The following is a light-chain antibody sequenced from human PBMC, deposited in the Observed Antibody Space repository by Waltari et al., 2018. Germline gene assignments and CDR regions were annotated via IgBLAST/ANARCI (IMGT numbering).Light chain of an antibody. CDR1: QAISNA. CDR3: QQYRSPPRT. Sequence: DIQLTQSPSSLSASVGDRVTITCRASQAISNALAWYQQRPGKAPILLVYAASNLASGVPPRFSGGGSGTDYTLTISSLQPEDFATYYCQQYRSPPRTFGHGTKVE. CDR2: AAS. V-gene: IGKV1-NL1*01. J-gene: IGKJ1*01.